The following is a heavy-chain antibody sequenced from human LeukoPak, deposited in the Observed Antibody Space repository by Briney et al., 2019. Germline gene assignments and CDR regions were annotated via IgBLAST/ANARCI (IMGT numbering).Heavy chain of an antibody. CDR3: ARWYSSGWYDYFDY. J-gene: IGHJ4*02. V-gene: IGHV4-59*01. CDR2: IYYSGST. Sequence: MSSETLSLTCTVSGGSISSYYWSWIRQPPGKGLEWIGYIYYSGSTNYNPSLKSRVTISVDTSKNQFSLKLSSVTAADTAVYYCARWYSSGWYDYFDYWGQGTLVTVSS. CDR1: GGSISSYY. D-gene: IGHD6-19*01.